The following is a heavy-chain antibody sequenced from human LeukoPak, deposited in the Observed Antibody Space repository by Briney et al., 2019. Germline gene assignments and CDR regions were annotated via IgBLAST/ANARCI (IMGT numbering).Heavy chain of an antibody. V-gene: IGHV3-9*01. CDR3: AKDMYYDFPGGPVM. Sequence: PGGSLRLSCAASGFTFDDYAMHWVRQAPGKGLEWVSGISWNSGSIGYADSVKGRFTISRDNAKNSLYLQMSSLRAEDTALYYCAKDMYYDFPGGPVMWGQGTMVTVSS. CDR1: GFTFDDYA. J-gene: IGHJ3*02. CDR2: ISWNSGSI. D-gene: IGHD3-3*01.